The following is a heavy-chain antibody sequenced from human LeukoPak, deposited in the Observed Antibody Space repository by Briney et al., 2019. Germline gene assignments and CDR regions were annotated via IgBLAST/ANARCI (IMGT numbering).Heavy chain of an antibody. V-gene: IGHV3-30*18. J-gene: IGHJ4*02. Sequence: PGGSLRLSCAASGFTFSSYGMHWVRQAPGKGLEWVAVISYDGGNKYYADSVKGRFTISRDNSKNTLYLQMNSLRAEDTAVYYCAKDFSSDGYNFPYYFDYWGQGTLVTVSS. CDR3: AKDFSSDGYNFPYYFDY. D-gene: IGHD5-24*01. CDR1: GFTFSSYG. CDR2: ISYDGGNK.